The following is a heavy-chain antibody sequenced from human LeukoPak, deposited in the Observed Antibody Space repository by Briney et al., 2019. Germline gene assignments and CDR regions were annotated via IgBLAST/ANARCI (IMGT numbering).Heavy chain of an antibody. V-gene: IGHV1-69*13. CDR1: GGTFSSYA. CDR3: ARLCSIRWCLHDWFDP. D-gene: IGHD2-21*01. Sequence: ASVKVSCKASGGTFSSYAISWVRQAPGQGLEWMGGIIPIFGTANYAQKFQGRVTTTADESTSTAYMELRSLRSDDTAVYYCARLCSIRWCLHDWFDPWGQGTLVTVSS. CDR2: IIPIFGTA. J-gene: IGHJ5*02.